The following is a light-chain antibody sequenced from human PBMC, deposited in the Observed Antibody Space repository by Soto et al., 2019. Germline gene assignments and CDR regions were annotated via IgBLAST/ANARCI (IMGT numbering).Light chain of an antibody. J-gene: IGKJ1*01. CDR3: QPYGSSLQA. CDR2: GAS. V-gene: IGKV3-20*01. Sequence: ESVFKPSPGTRSLSPGEGATLSCRASPSIGGNFLAWYQQRRGQAPRLLIHGASHRATGIPDRFSGSGSGTDFTLTIRRLGHEDLAVYYCQPYGSSLQAFGQGTKVDIK. CDR1: PSIGGNF.